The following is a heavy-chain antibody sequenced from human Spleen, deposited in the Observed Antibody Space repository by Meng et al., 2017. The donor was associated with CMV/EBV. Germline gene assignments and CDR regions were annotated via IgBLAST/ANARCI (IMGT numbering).Heavy chain of an antibody. Sequence: QVWLVQSGAEVTKPGASVKVSCKVSGYTLTELAMHWVRQAPGKGLEWMGGFDPEDGETIYAQKFQGRITMTEDTSTDTAYMELNSLRSEDPAVYYCARGARWNWFDPWGQGTLVTVSS. CDR2: FDPEDGET. J-gene: IGHJ5*02. CDR1: GYTLTELA. V-gene: IGHV1-24*01. CDR3: ARGARWNWFDP. D-gene: IGHD6-13*01.